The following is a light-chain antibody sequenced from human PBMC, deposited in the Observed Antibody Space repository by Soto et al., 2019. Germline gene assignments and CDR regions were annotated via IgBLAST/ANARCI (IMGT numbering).Light chain of an antibody. J-gene: IGKJ4*01. CDR3: QQSDSTPLT. Sequence: DIQMTQSPSSLSASVGDRVTITCRASQRIRSYLNWYQQKPGKAPKLLIYAASSLQSGVPSRFSGSGSGTDLTLTSSSLQPEDFATYYCQQSDSTPLTFGGGTKVEIK. V-gene: IGKV1-39*01. CDR1: QRIRSY. CDR2: AAS.